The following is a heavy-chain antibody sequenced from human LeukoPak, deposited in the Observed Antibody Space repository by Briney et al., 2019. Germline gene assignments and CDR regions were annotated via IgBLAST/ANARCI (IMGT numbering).Heavy chain of an antibody. CDR1: GGSINSSRYY. J-gene: IGHJ4*02. V-gene: IGHV4-39*07. CDR3: ARDVEYSSSSCFDY. Sequence: SETLSLTCAVSGGSINSSRYYWGWIRQPPGKGLEWIGSIYYSGVTYYNPSLKSRVTISVDTSKNQFSLKLSSVTAADTAVYYCARDVEYSSSSCFDYWGQGTLVTVSS. D-gene: IGHD6-6*01. CDR2: IYYSGVT.